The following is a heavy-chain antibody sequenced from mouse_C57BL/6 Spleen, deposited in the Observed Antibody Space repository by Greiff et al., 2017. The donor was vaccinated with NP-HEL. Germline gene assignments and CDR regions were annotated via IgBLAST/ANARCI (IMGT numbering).Heavy chain of an antibody. D-gene: IGHD1-1*01. CDR3: ARDGDYYGSSYVRYFDV. CDR1: GYSFTGYF. CDR2: INPYNGDT. J-gene: IGHJ1*03. V-gene: IGHV1-20*01. Sequence: VQLQQSGPELVKPGDSVKISCKASGYSFTGYFMNWVMQSHGKSLEWIGRINPYNGDTFYNQKFKGKATLTVDKSSSTAHMELRSLTSEDSAVYYCARDGDYYGSSYVRYFDVWGTGTTVTVSS.